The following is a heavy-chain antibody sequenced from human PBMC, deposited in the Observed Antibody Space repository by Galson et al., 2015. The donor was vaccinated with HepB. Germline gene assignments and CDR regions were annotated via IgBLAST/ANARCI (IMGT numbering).Heavy chain of an antibody. V-gene: IGHV3-48*03. CDR3: ATGGQTFTY. CDR2: ISSSGSTI. D-gene: IGHD3-16*01. Sequence: SLRLSCAASGFTFSSYEMNWVRQAPGKGLEWLSYISSSGSTIFYADSVKGRFTIPRDNAQNSLYLQMNSLRAEDTAVYYCATGGQTFTYWGQGTLVTVSS. CDR1: GFTFSSYE. J-gene: IGHJ4*02.